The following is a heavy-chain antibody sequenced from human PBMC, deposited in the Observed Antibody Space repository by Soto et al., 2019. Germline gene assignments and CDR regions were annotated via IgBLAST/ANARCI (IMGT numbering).Heavy chain of an antibody. J-gene: IGHJ4*02. CDR1: GFTFSDYY. CDR3: ARAQWELDY. CDR2: ISTTGSFT. D-gene: IGHD1-26*01. Sequence: GGSLRLSCAASGFTFSDYYMSWIRQAPGKGLEGVSYISTTGSFTNYADSLKGRFTISRDNAKNSLYLQINSLRADDTAVYYCARAQWELDYWGQGTLVTVSS. V-gene: IGHV3-11*06.